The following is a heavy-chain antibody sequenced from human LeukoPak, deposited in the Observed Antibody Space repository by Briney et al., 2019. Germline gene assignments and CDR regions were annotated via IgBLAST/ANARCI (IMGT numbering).Heavy chain of an antibody. J-gene: IGHJ4*02. Sequence: KTSETLSLTCTVSGFSISSGYYWGWIRPPPGKGLEWIGTIFHTGSTYYNPSLKSRVTISVDTSKNQFSLKLTSVTAPDTAMYSCARDIVGATHDYWGQGALVTVSS. D-gene: IGHD1-26*01. CDR1: GFSISSGYY. CDR2: IFHTGST. CDR3: ARDIVGATHDY. V-gene: IGHV4-38-2*02.